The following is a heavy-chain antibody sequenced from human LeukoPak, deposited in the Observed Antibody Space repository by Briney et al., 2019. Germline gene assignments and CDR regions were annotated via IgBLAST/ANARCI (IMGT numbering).Heavy chain of an antibody. J-gene: IGHJ4*02. V-gene: IGHV1-2*02. CDR3: ARKGPATTHFDY. CDR1: GYTFIGYY. D-gene: IGHD1-26*01. CDR2: INPNSGGT. Sequence: ASVQVSCKASGYTFIGYYMYWVRQAPGPGLEGMGWINPNSGGTNYAQKLQGRVTMTRDTSISTAYMELSRLRSDDTAVYYCARKGPATTHFDYWGQGTLVTVSS.